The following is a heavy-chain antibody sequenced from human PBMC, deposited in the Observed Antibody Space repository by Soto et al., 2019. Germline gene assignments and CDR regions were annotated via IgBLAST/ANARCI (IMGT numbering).Heavy chain of an antibody. D-gene: IGHD6-6*01. CDR3: AAAIGLAAGPTSDKDYYYGMDV. V-gene: IGHV3-23*01. CDR1: GFSVSSYA. CDR2: ISGSGGST. J-gene: IGHJ6*02. Sequence: XVGLRLSCAACGFSVSSYAMSWVRQAPGKGLEWVSAISGSGGSTYYADSVKGRFTISRDNSKNTLYLQMNSLRAEDTAVYYCAAAIGLAAGPTSDKDYYYGMDVCAQGTTVTVSS.